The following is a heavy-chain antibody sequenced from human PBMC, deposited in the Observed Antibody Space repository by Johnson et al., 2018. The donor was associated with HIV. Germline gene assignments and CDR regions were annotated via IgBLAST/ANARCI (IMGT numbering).Heavy chain of an antibody. CDR3: ARDRREYSSSRWPDAFDI. D-gene: IGHD6-6*01. V-gene: IGHV3-66*03. Sequence: VQLVESGGGLMQPGGSLRLSCEASGLIVSDNYMNWVRQAPGKGLEWVSALYAGGPIYYADSVKGRFTISRDNSKNTPYLQMISLRGEDTAVCYCARDRREYSSSRWPDAFDIWGQGTMVTVSS. CDR1: GLIVSDNY. CDR2: LYAGGPI. J-gene: IGHJ3*02.